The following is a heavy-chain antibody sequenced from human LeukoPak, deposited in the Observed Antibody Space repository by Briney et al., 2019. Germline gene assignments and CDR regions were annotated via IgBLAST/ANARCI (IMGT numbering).Heavy chain of an antibody. CDR1: GGSFSDYY. D-gene: IGHD4-11*01. CDR3: ARIDYMMVRSNWYFDL. J-gene: IGHJ2*01. V-gene: IGHV4-34*01. CDR2: INHSGST. Sequence: SETLSLTCAVYGGSFSDYYWNWIRQPPGKGLEWIGEINHSGSTHYNPSLKSRVTISLDTSKNQLSLKVSSVTAADTAVYYCARIDYMMVRSNWYFDLWGRGTLVTVSS.